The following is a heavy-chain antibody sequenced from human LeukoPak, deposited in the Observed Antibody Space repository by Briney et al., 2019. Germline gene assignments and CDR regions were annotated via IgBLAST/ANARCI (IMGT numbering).Heavy chain of an antibody. V-gene: IGHV1-24*01. Sequence: ASVKVSCKVSGYSLTQLSMHWVRQGIGRGLEWMGGFDPVDGETIYAQKFQGRVTMTENTSTDTAYMELSSLRSDDTAVYYCAILLEDSAFSTRSAKDFWGQGPLVSVFS. D-gene: IGHD3-3*02. CDR2: FDPVDGET. CDR3: AILLEDSAFSTRSAKDF. J-gene: IGHJ4*02. CDR1: GYSLTQLS.